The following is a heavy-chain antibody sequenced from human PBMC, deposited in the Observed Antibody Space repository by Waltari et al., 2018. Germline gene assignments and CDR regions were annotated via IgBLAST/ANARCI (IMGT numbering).Heavy chain of an antibody. V-gene: IGHV4-34*01. CDR2: INHSGST. CDR1: GGSFSGYY. Sequence: QVQLQQWGAGLLKPSETLSLTCAVYGGSFSGYYGGWIRQPPGKGLGWSGEINHSGSTIYNPTLKSRVSISVDTSKNQFSLKRSSVTAAETAVYYCASVVGATRNDAVDIWGQGTMVTVSS. CDR3: ASVVGATRNDAVDI. J-gene: IGHJ3*02. D-gene: IGHD1-26*01.